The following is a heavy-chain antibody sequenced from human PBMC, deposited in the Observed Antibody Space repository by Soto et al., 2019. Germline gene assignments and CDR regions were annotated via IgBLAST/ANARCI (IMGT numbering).Heavy chain of an antibody. J-gene: IGHJ4*02. Sequence: SCKVSGYTLTELSMHWVRQAPGKGLEWVAVISNDGSNKYYADSVKGRFTISRDNSKNTLYLQMNSLRAEDTAVYYCAKEWVYDSSGWSFDYWGQGTLVTVSS. CDR2: ISNDGSNK. CDR3: AKEWVYDSSGWSFDY. CDR1: GYTLTELS. V-gene: IGHV3-30*18. D-gene: IGHD3-22*01.